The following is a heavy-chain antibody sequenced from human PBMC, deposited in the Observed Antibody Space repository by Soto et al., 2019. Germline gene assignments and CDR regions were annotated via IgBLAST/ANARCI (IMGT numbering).Heavy chain of an antibody. CDR2: INWKSDI. CDR1: GFTFDDNA. CDR3: AKEHVVVVTATKAFDY. Sequence: LRLSCAVSGFTFDDNAMHWVRQAPEKGLEWVSGINWKSDIGYADSVKGRFTISRDNSKNTLYLQMNSLRAEDTAVYYCAKEHVVVVTATKAFDYWGQGTLVTVSS. V-gene: IGHV3-9*01. J-gene: IGHJ4*02. D-gene: IGHD2-21*02.